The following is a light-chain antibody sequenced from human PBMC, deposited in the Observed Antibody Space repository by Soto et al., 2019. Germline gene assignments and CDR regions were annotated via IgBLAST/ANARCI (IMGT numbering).Light chain of an antibody. Sequence: DIQMTQSPPSLSASVGDRVTITCRARQGSRNFVAWYQQKPWKAPKLLIYAESTLQSGCPSPLSGSGSGTDFNLTINSLQPEDVATYSCQKYSSVPVFGPGIKLDIK. CDR1: QGSRNF. CDR2: AES. J-gene: IGKJ3*01. V-gene: IGKV1-27*01. CDR3: QKYSSVPV.